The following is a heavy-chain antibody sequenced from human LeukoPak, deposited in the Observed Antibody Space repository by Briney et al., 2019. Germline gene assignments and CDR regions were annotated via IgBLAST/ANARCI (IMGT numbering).Heavy chain of an antibody. CDR2: ISGDGGYT. CDR1: GFSFSSYA. V-gene: IGHV3-23*01. J-gene: IGHJ4*02. CDR3: AKGPSSGPPYYFDY. D-gene: IGHD5-12*01. Sequence: PGGSERLSCAASGFSFSSYAMNWVRQAPGKGLEWVSTISGDGGYTYYAESVKGRFTISRDSSKNALYLQMNSLRDEDTAVYYCAKGPSSGPPYYFDYWGQGTLVTVSS.